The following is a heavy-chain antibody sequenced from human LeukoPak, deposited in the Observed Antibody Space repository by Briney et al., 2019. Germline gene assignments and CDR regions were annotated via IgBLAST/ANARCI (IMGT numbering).Heavy chain of an antibody. CDR2: ISGSVSTI. CDR1: GFTFSDYY. J-gene: IGHJ4*02. CDR3: ARDRMGAILYFDY. V-gene: IGHV3-11*01. Sequence: GGSLRLSCTTSGFTFSDYYMSWISQAPGKGRECVSYISGSVSTIYYTDSVKGRFTISRDNAKNSLYLQMNSLTAEDTAVYYCARDRMGAILYFDYWGQGTLVTVSS. D-gene: IGHD1-26*01.